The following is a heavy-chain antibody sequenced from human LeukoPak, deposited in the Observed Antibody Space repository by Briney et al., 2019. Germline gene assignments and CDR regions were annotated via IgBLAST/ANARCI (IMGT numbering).Heavy chain of an antibody. J-gene: IGHJ4*02. Sequence: PSETLSLTCTVSGGSISSSSYYWGWIRQPPGQGLAWIGSIYYSGSTYYNPSLKSRVTISVDTSKNQFSLKLSSVTAADTAVYYCARGKGRTVLLWFGELFFDYWGQGTLVTVSS. CDR2: IYYSGST. D-gene: IGHD3-10*01. CDR1: GGSISSSSYY. V-gene: IGHV4-39*01. CDR3: ARGKGRTVLLWFGELFFDY.